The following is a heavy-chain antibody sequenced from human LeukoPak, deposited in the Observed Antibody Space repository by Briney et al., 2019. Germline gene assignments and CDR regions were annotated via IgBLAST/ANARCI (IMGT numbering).Heavy chain of an antibody. D-gene: IGHD3-10*01. CDR3: AGPLVQGLIDSFDI. Sequence: SETLSLTCTVSGGSVSSYYWSWIRQPAGKGLEWIGHIYTSVNTNYNPSLRSRVTMSVDTSKNQFSLKLKSVTAADTAVYYCAGPLVQGLIDSFDIWGQGTMVTVSS. CDR2: IYTSVNT. J-gene: IGHJ3*02. V-gene: IGHV4-4*07. CDR1: GGSVSSYY.